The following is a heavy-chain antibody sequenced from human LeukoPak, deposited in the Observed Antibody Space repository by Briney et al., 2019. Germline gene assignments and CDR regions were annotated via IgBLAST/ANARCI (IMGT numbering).Heavy chain of an antibody. CDR2: ISSSSSTI. CDR3: AIAKQSGSWFHDAFDI. CDR1: GFTFSDYY. Sequence: NPGGSLRLSCAASGFTFSDYYMSWIRQAPGKGLEWVSYISSSSSTIYYADSVKGRFTISRDNAKNSLYLQMNSLRAEDTAVYYCAIAKQSGSWFHDAFDIWGQGTMVTVSS. D-gene: IGHD6-13*01. J-gene: IGHJ3*02. V-gene: IGHV3-11*04.